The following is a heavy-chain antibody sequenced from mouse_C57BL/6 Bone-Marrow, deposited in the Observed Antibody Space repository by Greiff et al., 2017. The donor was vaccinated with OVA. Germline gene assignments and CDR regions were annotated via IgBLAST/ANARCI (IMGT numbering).Heavy chain of an antibody. V-gene: IGHV14-3*01. J-gene: IGHJ1*03. Sequence: EVQLQQSVAELVRPGASVKLSCTASGFNIKNTYMHWVKQRPEQGLEWIGRIDPANGNTKYAPKFQGKATITADTSSNTAYLQLSSLTSEDTAIYDCASPYYYGSSYWYFDVWGTGTTVTVSS. CDR2: IDPANGNT. D-gene: IGHD1-1*01. CDR3: ASPYYYGSSYWYFDV. CDR1: GFNIKNTY.